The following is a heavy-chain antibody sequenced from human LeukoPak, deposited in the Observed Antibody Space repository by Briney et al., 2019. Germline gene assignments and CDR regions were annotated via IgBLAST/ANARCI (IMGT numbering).Heavy chain of an antibody. Sequence: PSETLSLTCAVYGGSFSGYYWSWIRQPPGKGLEWIGEINHSGSTNYNPSLKSRVTISVDTSKNQFSLKLSSVTAADTAVYYCARPYYDILTGYPDDAFDIWGQGTMVTVSS. CDR1: GGSFSGYY. CDR2: INHSGST. D-gene: IGHD3-9*01. J-gene: IGHJ3*02. V-gene: IGHV4-34*01. CDR3: ARPYYDILTGYPDDAFDI.